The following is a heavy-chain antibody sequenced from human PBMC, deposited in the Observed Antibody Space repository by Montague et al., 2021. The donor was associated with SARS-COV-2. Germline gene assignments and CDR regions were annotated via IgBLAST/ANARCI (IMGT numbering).Heavy chain of an antibody. V-gene: IGHV6-1*01. Sequence: CAISGDSVSSNSAAWNWIRQSPSRGLEWLGRTYYRSKWYNDYAVXVKXRITINPDTSKNQFSLQLNSVTPEDTAVYYCASGRMVPYSSSWTTLYYYYGMDVWGQGTTVTASS. CDR1: GDSVSSNSAA. J-gene: IGHJ6*02. D-gene: IGHD6-13*01. CDR3: ASGRMVPYSSSWTTLYYYYGMDV. CDR2: TYYRSKWYN.